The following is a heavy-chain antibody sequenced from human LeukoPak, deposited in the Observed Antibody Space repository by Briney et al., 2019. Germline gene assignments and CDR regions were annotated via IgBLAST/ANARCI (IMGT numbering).Heavy chain of an antibody. J-gene: IGHJ6*03. Sequence: SETLSLTCNVSAYSISNGFYWGWIRQPPGKGLEWLGSIYHSGRAYYSPSLKSRVSMSVDTSKNQFSLKLSSVTAADTAVYYCARFPGGAEYRHYYYMDVWGTGTTVTVSS. D-gene: IGHD1-14*01. CDR2: IYHSGRA. CDR1: AYSISNGFY. CDR3: ARFPGGAEYRHYYYMDV. V-gene: IGHV4-38-2*02.